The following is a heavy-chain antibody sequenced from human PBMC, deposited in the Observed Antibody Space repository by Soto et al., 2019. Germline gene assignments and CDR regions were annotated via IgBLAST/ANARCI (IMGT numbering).Heavy chain of an antibody. CDR1: ESKLTTTG. J-gene: IGHJ4*02. D-gene: IGHD3-9*01. V-gene: IGHV3-74*01. Sequence: EVQLVESGGDLVKPGGSLRSPFQPPESKLTTTGIHWVRQAPGKGLVWVSRVNPDGTITTYADSVKGRFTISRDNAKNTLYLQMNSLGVEDTALYYCSYDTFGDKDFWGQGTPVTVSS. CDR2: VNPDGTIT. CDR3: SYDTFGDKDF.